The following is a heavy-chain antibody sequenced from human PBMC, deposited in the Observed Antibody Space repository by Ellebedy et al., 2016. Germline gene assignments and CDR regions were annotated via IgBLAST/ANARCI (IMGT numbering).Heavy chain of an antibody. D-gene: IGHD6-19*01. Sequence: GESLKISXKASGYTFVSYWIAWVRQMPGRGLEWMGIIYGGDSDTRYSPSFQGQVTISADKSISTAYLQWSSLKASDTAMYYCARRLYDAFDIWGQGTMVTVSS. J-gene: IGHJ3*02. CDR2: IYGGDSDT. CDR1: GYTFVSYW. CDR3: ARRLYDAFDI. V-gene: IGHV5-51*01.